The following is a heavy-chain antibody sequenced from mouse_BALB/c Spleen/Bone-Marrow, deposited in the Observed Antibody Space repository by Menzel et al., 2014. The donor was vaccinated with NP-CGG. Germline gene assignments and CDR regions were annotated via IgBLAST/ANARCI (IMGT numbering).Heavy chain of an antibody. Sequence: VQLQQSGPGLVKPSQSLSLTCTVTGYSITSDYAWNWIRQFPGNKLEWMDYISYSGSTSYNPSLKSRISITRDTSKNQFFLQLNSVTAEDTATYYRARSADWYFDVWGAGTTVTVSS. CDR2: ISYSGST. CDR3: ARSADWYFDV. J-gene: IGHJ1*01. CDR1: GYSITSDYA. V-gene: IGHV3-2*02.